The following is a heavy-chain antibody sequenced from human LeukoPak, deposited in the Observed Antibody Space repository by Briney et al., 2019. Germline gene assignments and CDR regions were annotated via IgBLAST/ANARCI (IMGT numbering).Heavy chain of an antibody. J-gene: IGHJ4*02. CDR3: ARGWAGGTTVVTPWAY. CDR1: GGTFSSNA. Sequence: SVTVSCKTSGGTFSSNAISWVRQAPGQGLEWMGGITPIFDTANYAQKFQDRVTITADESTSTAYMELSSLRSEDMAVYYCARGWAGGTTVVTPWAYWGQGTLVIVSS. CDR2: ITPIFDTA. V-gene: IGHV1-69*13. D-gene: IGHD4-23*01.